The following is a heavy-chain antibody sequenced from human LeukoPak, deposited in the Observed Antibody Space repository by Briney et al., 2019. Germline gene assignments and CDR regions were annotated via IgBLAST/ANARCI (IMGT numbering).Heavy chain of an antibody. J-gene: IGHJ3*02. CDR3: ARDGVAAMVTPHDAFDI. CDR1: GFPFSTYS. Sequence: AGGSLRLSCVTSGFPFSTYSMNWVRQAPGKGLEWLSYITSTSDTIYYADSVKGRFTISRDNAKNSLYLQMNSLRAEDTAVYYCARDGVAAMVTPHDAFDIWGQGTMVTVSS. V-gene: IGHV3-48*04. CDR2: ITSTSDTI. D-gene: IGHD5-18*01.